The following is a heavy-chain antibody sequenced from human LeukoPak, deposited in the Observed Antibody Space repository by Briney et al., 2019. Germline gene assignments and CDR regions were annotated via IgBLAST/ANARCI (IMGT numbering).Heavy chain of an antibody. V-gene: IGHV4-30-2*01. CDR1: GFTFSSYA. Sequence: LRLSCAASGFTFSSYAMSWVRQAPGKGLEWIGYIYHSGSTYYNPSLKSRVTISVDRSKNQFSLKLSSVTAADTAVYYCARVRHRYYYDSSGPETYYFDYWGQGTLVTVSS. D-gene: IGHD3-22*01. J-gene: IGHJ4*02. CDR3: ARVRHRYYYDSSGPETYYFDY. CDR2: IYHSGST.